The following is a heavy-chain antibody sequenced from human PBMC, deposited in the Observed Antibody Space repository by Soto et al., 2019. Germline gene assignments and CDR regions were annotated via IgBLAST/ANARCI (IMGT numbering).Heavy chain of an antibody. Sequence: TLSLTCTVSGGSISSGGYYWSWIRQHPGKGLEWIGYIYYSGSTYYNPSLKSRVTISVDTSKNQFSLLVPSVTAADTAIYYCTCSPPFYYGMDIWGQGPRVTV. CDR1: GGSISSGGYY. V-gene: IGHV4-31*03. CDR3: TCSPPFYYGMDI. CDR2: IYYSGST. J-gene: IGHJ6*02. D-gene: IGHD2-8*01.